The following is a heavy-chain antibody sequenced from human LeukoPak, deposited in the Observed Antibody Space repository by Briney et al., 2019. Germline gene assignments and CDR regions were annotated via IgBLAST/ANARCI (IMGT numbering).Heavy chain of an antibody. Sequence: PSETLSLTCTVSGGSISSYYWSWIRQPPGKGLEWIGYIYYSGSTNYNPSLKSRVTISVDTSKNQFSLKLSSVTAADTVVYYCARNAGIEYSSSVPFDYWGQGTLVTVSS. CDR2: IYYSGST. V-gene: IGHV4-59*01. D-gene: IGHD6-6*01. J-gene: IGHJ4*02. CDR1: GGSISSYY. CDR3: ARNAGIEYSSSVPFDY.